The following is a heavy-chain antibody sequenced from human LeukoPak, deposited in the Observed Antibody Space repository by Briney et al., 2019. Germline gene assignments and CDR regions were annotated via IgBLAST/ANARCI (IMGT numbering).Heavy chain of an antibody. D-gene: IGHD2/OR15-2a*01. V-gene: IGHV3-11*04. CDR1: GFTFSDYY. J-gene: IGHJ4*02. Sequence: PGGSLRLSCTASGFTFSDYYMSWVRQTPGEGLEWLSYISTRDDTIQYADSVKGRFTISRANANNSVFLQMNNLRAEDTAVYYCARDWFHAIDYWGQGTLVTVSS. CDR3: ARDWFHAIDY. CDR2: ISTRDDTI.